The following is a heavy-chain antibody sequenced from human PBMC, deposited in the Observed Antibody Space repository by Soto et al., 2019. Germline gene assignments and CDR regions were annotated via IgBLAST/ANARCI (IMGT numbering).Heavy chain of an antibody. J-gene: IGHJ4*02. D-gene: IGHD5-18*01. CDR3: ARDFSYGD. Sequence: EVQLVESGGGLVKPGGSLRLSCAASGFSFSTYDMNWVRQAPGKGLEWVSSISSSSSYIYYADSVKGRFTVSRDSAKNSLYLKMNSLRAEDTAVYYCARDFSYGDWGQGTLVTVSS. V-gene: IGHV3-21*02. CDR2: ISSSSSYI. CDR1: GFSFSTYD.